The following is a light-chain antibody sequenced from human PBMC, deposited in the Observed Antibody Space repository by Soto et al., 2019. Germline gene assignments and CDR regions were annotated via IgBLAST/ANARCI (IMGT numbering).Light chain of an antibody. CDR2: GAS. CDR3: QQYNNWPPWT. V-gene: IGKV3-15*01. J-gene: IGKJ1*01. CDR1: QSVSSN. Sequence: EILLTQSPVTLSLSPGEISTLSCRASQSVSSNLAWYQQKPGQAPRLLIYGASTRATGIPARFSGSGSGTEFTLTISSLQPEDFAVYYCQQYNNWPPWTFGQGTKVDIK.